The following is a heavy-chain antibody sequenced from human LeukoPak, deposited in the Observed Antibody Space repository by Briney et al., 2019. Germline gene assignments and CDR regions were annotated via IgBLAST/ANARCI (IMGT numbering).Heavy chain of an antibody. D-gene: IGHD1-26*01. CDR3: ARDAPSGSFYYFDY. Sequence: PGGSLRLSCAASGLSVSTNYMSWVRQAPGKGLEWVSVIYSGDSTYYADSVKGRFTISRDYSKNTLYLQMNSLRAEDTAVYYCARDAPSGSFYYFDYWGQGTLVTVSS. V-gene: IGHV3-53*01. J-gene: IGHJ4*02. CDR1: GLSVSTNY. CDR2: IYSGDST.